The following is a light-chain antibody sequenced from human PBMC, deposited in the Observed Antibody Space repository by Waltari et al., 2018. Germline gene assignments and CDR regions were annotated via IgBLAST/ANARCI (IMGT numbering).Light chain of an antibody. CDR2: YSN. CDR3: AAWDNSLSSPI. CDR1: SSNLGSHY. J-gene: IGLJ2*01. Sequence: QSVLTQPPSASGAPGQSVTISCSGRSSNLGSHYAYWYQQLPGTAPKLLIYYSNQRPSGVPDRFSGSKSGTSASLVITGLRSEDEADYYCAAWDNSLSSPIFGGGTRLTVL. V-gene: IGLV1-47*02.